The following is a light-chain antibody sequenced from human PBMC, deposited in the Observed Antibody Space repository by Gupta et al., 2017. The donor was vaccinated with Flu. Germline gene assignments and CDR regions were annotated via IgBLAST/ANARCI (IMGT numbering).Light chain of an antibody. V-gene: IGLV6-57*03. Sequence: NFMLTQPHSVSESPGKTVTISCTRSSGSIASNYVQWYQQRPGSGPTTVIYEDNQRPSGVPDRFSCSIDSSSNSASLNISGLKTEDDAAADCQYYDSSNPVGLGGWTKM. CDR3: QYYDSSNPVG. CDR1: SGSIASNY. CDR2: EDN. J-gene: IGLJ2*01.